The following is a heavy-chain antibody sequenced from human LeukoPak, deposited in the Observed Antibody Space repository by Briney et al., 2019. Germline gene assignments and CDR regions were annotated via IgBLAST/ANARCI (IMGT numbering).Heavy chain of an antibody. CDR2: IIPIFGTA. Sequence: SVKVSCKASGGTFSSYAISWVRQAPGQGLEWMEGIIPIFGTANYAQKFQGRVTITTDESTSTAYMELSSPRSEDTAVYYCAREGRGYSGYDRGIDYWGQGTLVTVSS. D-gene: IGHD5-12*01. J-gene: IGHJ4*02. CDR1: GGTFSSYA. CDR3: AREGRGYSGYDRGIDY. V-gene: IGHV1-69*05.